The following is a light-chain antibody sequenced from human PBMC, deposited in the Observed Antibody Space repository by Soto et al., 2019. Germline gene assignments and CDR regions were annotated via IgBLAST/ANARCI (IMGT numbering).Light chain of an antibody. Sequence: DIQMTQSPSSLSASVGDRVTITCRASQSISTYVSWYQHRPGKAPNLLISYASTLQSGVPPRFSGSGSGTDFTLTISSLQPEDFATYYCQQSFNTLTFGGGTKVEIE. CDR1: QSISTY. CDR3: QQSFNTLT. CDR2: YAS. J-gene: IGKJ4*01. V-gene: IGKV1-39*01.